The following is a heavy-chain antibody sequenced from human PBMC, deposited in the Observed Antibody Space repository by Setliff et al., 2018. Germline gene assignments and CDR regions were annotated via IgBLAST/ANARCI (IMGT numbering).Heavy chain of an antibody. Sequence: GGSLRLSCAASGFTFSSHWMTWVRQAPGKGLEWVANINQDGSETYYVDSLKGRFSVSRDSGKNSLYLQMNSLRAEDTAVYYCARASKGLYCGSDCFYTFDSWGPGTLVTVSS. CDR2: INQDGSET. CDR3: ARASKGLYCGSDCFYTFDS. J-gene: IGHJ4*02. V-gene: IGHV3-7*01. D-gene: IGHD2-21*02. CDR1: GFTFSSHW.